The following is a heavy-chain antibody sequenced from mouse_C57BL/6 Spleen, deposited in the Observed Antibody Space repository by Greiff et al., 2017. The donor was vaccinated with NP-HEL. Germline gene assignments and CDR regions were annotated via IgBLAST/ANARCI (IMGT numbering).Heavy chain of an antibody. CDR2: ISYDGSN. CDR1: GYSITSGYY. CDR3: ARDWDQAWFAY. V-gene: IGHV3-6*01. Sequence: ESGPGLVKPSQSLSLTCSVTGYSITSGYYWNWIRQFPGNKLEWMGYISYDGSNNYNPSLKNRISITRDTSKNQFFLKLNSVTTEDTATYYCARDWDQAWFAYWGQGTLVTVSA. D-gene: IGHD4-1*01. J-gene: IGHJ3*01.